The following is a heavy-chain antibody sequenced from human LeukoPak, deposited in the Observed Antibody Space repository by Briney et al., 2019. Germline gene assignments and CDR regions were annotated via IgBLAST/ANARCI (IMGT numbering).Heavy chain of an antibody. CDR1: GGTLNSNG. V-gene: IGHV1-69*06. CDR3: ARGDGRGYSYGYHS. CDR2: IIPMYGTP. Sequence: GSSVKVSCKASGGTLNSNGITWVRQAPGQGLEWMGGIIPMYGTPNYAQKFQGRVTITADKSTSTVYMVLSNLRSEDSAVYYCARGDGRGYSYGYHSWGQGTLVTVSS. J-gene: IGHJ1*01. D-gene: IGHD5-18*01.